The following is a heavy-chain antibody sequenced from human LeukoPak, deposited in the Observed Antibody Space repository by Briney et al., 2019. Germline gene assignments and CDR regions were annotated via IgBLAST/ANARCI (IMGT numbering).Heavy chain of an antibody. J-gene: IGHJ4*02. V-gene: IGHV1-2*02. D-gene: IGHD6-13*01. CDR1: GYTFTGYY. Sequence: ASVKVSCKASGYTFTGYYMHWVRQSPGQGLEWMGWINPNSGGTNYAQKFQGRVTMTRDTSISTAYMELSRLRSDDTAVYYCARDLSIAAAGIDYWGQGTLVTVSS. CDR2: INPNSGGT. CDR3: ARDLSIAAAGIDY.